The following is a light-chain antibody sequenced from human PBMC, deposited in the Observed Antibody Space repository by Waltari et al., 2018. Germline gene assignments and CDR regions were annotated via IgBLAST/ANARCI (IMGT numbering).Light chain of an antibody. Sequence: EIVLTQSPATLSLSPGERATLSCRASQSVSSYLAWYQTKPGQAPRLLIYDASNRATGIPARFSGSGSGTDFTLTISSLEPEDFAVYYCQQRSNWPPKYTFGQGTKLEIK. CDR2: DAS. CDR3: QQRSNWPPKYT. J-gene: IGKJ2*01. CDR1: QSVSSY. V-gene: IGKV3-11*01.